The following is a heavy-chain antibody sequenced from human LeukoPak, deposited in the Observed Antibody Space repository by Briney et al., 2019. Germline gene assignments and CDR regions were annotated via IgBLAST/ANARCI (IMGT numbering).Heavy chain of an antibody. V-gene: IGHV4-39*07. D-gene: IGHD3-10*01. CDR3: ARDRVLLWFGESNWFDP. Sequence: SETLSLTCTVSGGSISSSSYYWGWIRQPPGKGPEWIGSIYYSGSTYYNPSLKSRVTISVDTSKNQFSLKLSSVTAADTAVYYCARDRVLLWFGESNWFDPWGQGTLVTVSS. CDR1: GGSISSSSYY. CDR2: IYYSGST. J-gene: IGHJ5*02.